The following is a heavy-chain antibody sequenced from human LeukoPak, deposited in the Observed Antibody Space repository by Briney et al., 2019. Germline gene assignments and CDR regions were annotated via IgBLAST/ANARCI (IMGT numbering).Heavy chain of an antibody. CDR2: IYHSGST. D-gene: IGHD4-23*01. Sequence: SETLSLTCTVSGYSISSGYYWGWIRQPPGKGLEWIGSIYHSGSTFYNPSLKSRVTISVDTSKNQFSLKLSPVTAADTAVYYCARGLGVNWFDPWGQGTLVTVSS. J-gene: IGHJ5*02. CDR1: GYSISSGYY. CDR3: ARGLGVNWFDP. V-gene: IGHV4-38-2*02.